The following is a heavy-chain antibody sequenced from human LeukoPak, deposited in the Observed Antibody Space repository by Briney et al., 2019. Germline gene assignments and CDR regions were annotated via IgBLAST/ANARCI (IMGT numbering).Heavy chain of an antibody. CDR2: IRYDGSNK. V-gene: IGHV3-30*02. Sequence: PGGSLRLSCAASGFTFSSYGMHRVRQAPGKGLEWVAFIRYDGSNKYYADSVKGRFTISRDNSKNTLYLQMNSLRAEDTAVYYCAKDLEDKAHPSYYFDYWGQGTLVTVSS. CDR3: AKDLEDKAHPSYYFDY. J-gene: IGHJ4*02. CDR1: GFTFSSYG. D-gene: IGHD5-18*01.